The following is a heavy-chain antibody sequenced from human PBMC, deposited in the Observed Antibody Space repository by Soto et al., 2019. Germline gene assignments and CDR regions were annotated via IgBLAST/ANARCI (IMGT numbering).Heavy chain of an antibody. CDR3: AKDHDYVWGSYRDPSDAFDI. V-gene: IGHV3-23*01. Sequence: PGGSLRLSCAAAGFTFSSYAMSWVRQAPGKGLEWVSAISGSGGSTYYADSLKGRFTISRDNSKNTLYLQMNSLRAEDTAVYYCAKDHDYVWGSYRDPSDAFDIWGQGTMVT. CDR2: ISGSGGST. J-gene: IGHJ3*02. D-gene: IGHD3-16*02. CDR1: GFTFSSYA.